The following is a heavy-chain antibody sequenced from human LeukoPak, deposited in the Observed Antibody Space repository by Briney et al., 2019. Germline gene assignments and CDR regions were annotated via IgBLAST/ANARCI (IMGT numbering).Heavy chain of an antibody. CDR3: ARTRYSGSYYIDY. Sequence: PSETLSLTCTVSGGSISSYYWSWIRQPPGKGLEWIGYIYYSGSTNYNPSLKSRVTISVDTSKNQLSLKLSSVTAADTAVYYCARTRYSGSYYIDYWGQGTLVTVSS. D-gene: IGHD1-26*01. CDR2: IYYSGST. J-gene: IGHJ4*02. CDR1: GGSISSYY. V-gene: IGHV4-59*01.